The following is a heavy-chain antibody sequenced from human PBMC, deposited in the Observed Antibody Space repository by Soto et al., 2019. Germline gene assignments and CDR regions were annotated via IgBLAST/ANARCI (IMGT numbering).Heavy chain of an antibody. CDR1: GFTFSAYG. CDR2: VSYDGSKK. D-gene: IGHD1-26*01. V-gene: IGHV3-30*18. Sequence: QEQLVESGGGVVQPGRSLRLSCAASGFTFSAYGMHWVRQAPGKGLEWVAVVSYDGSKKYYADSVKGRFTISRDNSWNTLYLQMNSLRAEDTAVYYCAKVTFSGDYYYYYGMDVWGQGTTVTVSS. J-gene: IGHJ6*02. CDR3: AKVTFSGDYYYYYGMDV.